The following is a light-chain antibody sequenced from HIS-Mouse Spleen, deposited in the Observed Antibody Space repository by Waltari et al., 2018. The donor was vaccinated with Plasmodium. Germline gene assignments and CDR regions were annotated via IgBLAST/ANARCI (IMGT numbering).Light chain of an antibody. CDR3: CSYAGSSTYV. V-gene: IGLV2-23*01. CDR2: EGS. J-gene: IGLJ1*01. Sequence: QSALTQPASVSGSPGQSIPISCPGTSRDVGSYNLLSWYHQHPGKAPKLMIYEGSKRPSGVSNRFSGSKSGNTASLTISGLQAEDEADYYCCSYAGSSTYVFGTGTKVTVL. CDR1: SRDVGSYNL.